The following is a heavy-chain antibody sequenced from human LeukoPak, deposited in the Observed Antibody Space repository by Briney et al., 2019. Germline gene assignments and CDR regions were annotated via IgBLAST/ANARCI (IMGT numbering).Heavy chain of an antibody. J-gene: IGHJ6*02. CDR2: ISGSGGST. CDR3: AKGATIDYYYYGMDV. V-gene: IGHV3-23*01. CDR1: GFTFSSSA. D-gene: IGHD5-12*01. Sequence: GGSLRLSCAASGFTFSSSAMSWVRQAPGKGLEWVSAISGSGGSTYYADSVKGRFTISRDNSKNTLYLQMNSLRAEDTAVYYCAKGATIDYYYYGMDVWGQGTTVTVSS.